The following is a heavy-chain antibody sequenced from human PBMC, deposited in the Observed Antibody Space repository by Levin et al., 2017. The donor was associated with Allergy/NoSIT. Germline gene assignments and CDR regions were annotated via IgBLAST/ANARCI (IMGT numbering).Heavy chain of an antibody. V-gene: IGHV4-34*01. D-gene: IGHD3-9*01. CDR3: AGGVAYYDTLTGNLKSGSLEY. CDR2: INDSGRT. CDR1: GGSFSGYY. J-gene: IGHJ4*02. Sequence: TSETLSLTCGVNGGSFSGYYWNWVRQSPGKGLEWIGDINDSGRTSYNPSLKTRVTISVDTSKDHFSLRLTSVTDADTAVYYCAGGVAYYDTLTGNLKSGSLEYWGQGTRVTVSS.